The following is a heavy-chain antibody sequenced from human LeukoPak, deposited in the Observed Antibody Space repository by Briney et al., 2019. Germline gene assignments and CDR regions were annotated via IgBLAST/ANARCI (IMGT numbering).Heavy chain of an antibody. Sequence: SSETLCLTCAVYGGSLSGYYWSWIRQPPGKGLEWIGEINHGGSTNYNPSLKSRVTISVDTSKNQFSLKLSSVTAADTAVYYCARGPAWGSFDYWGQGTLVTVSS. CDR2: INHGGST. D-gene: IGHD7-27*01. CDR3: ARGPAWGSFDY. J-gene: IGHJ4*02. CDR1: GGSLSGYY. V-gene: IGHV4-34*01.